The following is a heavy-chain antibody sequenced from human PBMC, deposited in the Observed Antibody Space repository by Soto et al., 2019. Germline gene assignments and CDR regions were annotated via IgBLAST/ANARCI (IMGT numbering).Heavy chain of an antibody. CDR1: VGSISSSSYY. Sequence: SETLSLTCTVSVGSISSSSYYWGWIRQPPGKGLEWIGSIYYSGSTYYNPSLKSRVTISVDTSKNQFYLKLSSVTAADTAVYYCANTLNYYDSSGYIDYWGQGTLVTVSS. J-gene: IGHJ4*02. V-gene: IGHV4-39*01. CDR3: ANTLNYYDSSGYIDY. CDR2: IYYSGST. D-gene: IGHD3-22*01.